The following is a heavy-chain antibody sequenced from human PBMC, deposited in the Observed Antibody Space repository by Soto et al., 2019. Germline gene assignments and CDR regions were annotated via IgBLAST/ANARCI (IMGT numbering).Heavy chain of an antibody. J-gene: IGHJ3*02. CDR2: INHSGST. D-gene: IGHD3-16*02. Sequence: SETLSLTCAVYGGSFSGYYWSWIRQPPGQGLEWIGEINHSGSTNYNPSLKSRVTISVDTSKNQFSLKLSSVTAADTAVYYCAREIKAYVWGSYRYGEDAFDIWGQGTMVTVSS. CDR1: GGSFSGYY. V-gene: IGHV4-34*01. CDR3: AREIKAYVWGSYRYGEDAFDI.